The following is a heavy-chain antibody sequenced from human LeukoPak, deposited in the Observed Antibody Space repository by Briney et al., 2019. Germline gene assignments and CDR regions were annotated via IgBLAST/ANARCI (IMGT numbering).Heavy chain of an antibody. J-gene: IGHJ5*02. V-gene: IGHV3-74*01. CDR3: ARSPKCGGDCS. CDR2: IDSDGTRT. D-gene: IGHD2-21*02. Sequence: GGSLRLACAVSGFALSTYWMHWVRQAPGKGLVWVSRIDSDGTRTTYADSVKGRFTISRDNAKNTLYLQMNSLRAEDTAVYYCARSPKCGGDCSWGQGTLVTVSS. CDR1: GFALSTYW.